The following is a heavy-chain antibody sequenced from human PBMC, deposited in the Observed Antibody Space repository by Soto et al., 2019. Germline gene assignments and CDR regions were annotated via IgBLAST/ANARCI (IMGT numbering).Heavy chain of an antibody. D-gene: IGHD3-9*01. V-gene: IGHV1-3*01. J-gene: IGHJ4*02. Sequence: ASVKVSCKASGYTFTSYAMHWVRQAPGQRLEWMGWINAGNGNTKYSQKFQGRVTITRDTSASTAYMELSSLRSEDTAVYYCARYARKGRRYLDTLFDHCGQGTLVTV. CDR2: INAGNGNT. CDR1: GYTFTSYA. CDR3: ARYARKGRRYLDTLFDH.